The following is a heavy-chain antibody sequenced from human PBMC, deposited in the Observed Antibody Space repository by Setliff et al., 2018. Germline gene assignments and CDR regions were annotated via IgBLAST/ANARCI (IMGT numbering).Heavy chain of an antibody. Sequence: GGSLRLSCAASGVTVSAYDMSWVRQAPGKGLEWVSLLDNDGSTYYSDSVKGRFTISRGTSKNTLYLQMSSLRTDDTAVYYCVKDPSVYGADSGSIWGQGTMVTVSS. CDR3: VKDPSVYGADSGSI. J-gene: IGHJ3*02. CDR2: LDNDGST. D-gene: IGHD2-21*02. CDR1: GVTVSAYD. V-gene: IGHV3-53*05.